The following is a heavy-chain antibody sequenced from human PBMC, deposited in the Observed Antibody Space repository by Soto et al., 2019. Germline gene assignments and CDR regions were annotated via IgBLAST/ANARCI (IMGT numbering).Heavy chain of an antibody. CDR2: SSNSGSFT. CDR1: GFTFSDHY. Sequence: KTGGSLRLSCAASGFTFSDHYMSWIRQAPGKGLEWIGYSSNSGSFTRYADSVKGRFSISRDNAKNSLYLQINSLRGDDTAIYYCVRSGDNYNLLDYWGQGTPVTGS. CDR3: VRSGDNYNLLDY. V-gene: IGHV3-11*06. J-gene: IGHJ4*02. D-gene: IGHD1-1*01.